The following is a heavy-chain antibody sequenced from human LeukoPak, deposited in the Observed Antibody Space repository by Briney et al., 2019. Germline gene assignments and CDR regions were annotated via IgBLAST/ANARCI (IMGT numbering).Heavy chain of an antibody. V-gene: IGHV4-59*12. CDR1: GGSISSYY. CDR2: IYYSGST. CDR3: ASPAAWAYSSSWYRRNYYYYYMDV. Sequence: PSETLSLTCTVSGGSISSYYWSWIRQPPGKGLEWIGSIYYSGSTYYNPSLKSRVTISVDTPKNQFSLKLSSVTAADTAVYYCASPAAWAYSSSWYRRNYYYYYMDVWGKGTTVTVSS. D-gene: IGHD6-13*01. J-gene: IGHJ6*03.